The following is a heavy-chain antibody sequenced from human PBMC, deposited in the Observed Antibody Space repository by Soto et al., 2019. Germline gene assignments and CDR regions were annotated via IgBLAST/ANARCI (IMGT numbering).Heavy chain of an antibody. J-gene: IGHJ4*02. CDR3: ARGTADYYDSTGYFEY. D-gene: IGHD3-22*01. V-gene: IGHV3-21*01. Sequence: LRLSCAASGFIFSTYSMTWVRQAPGKGLEWVSSISSSTTYIYYADSVKGRFTISRDNTKNSLYLQMNSLGAADTAIYYCARGTADYYDSTGYFEYWGQGTLVTVSS. CDR2: ISSSTTYI. CDR1: GFIFSTYS.